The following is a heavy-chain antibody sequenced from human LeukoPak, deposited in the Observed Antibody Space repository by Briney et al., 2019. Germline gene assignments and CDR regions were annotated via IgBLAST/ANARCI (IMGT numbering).Heavy chain of an antibody. J-gene: IGHJ4*02. CDR2: IRYDGSNK. CDR3: AKDLSRTYYDFWSGFDY. Sequence: PGGSLRLSCAASRFSFRDYGLHWVRQAPGKGLEWVAFIRYDGSNKYYADSVKGRFTISRDNSKNTLYLQMNSLRAEDTAVYYCAKDLSRTYYDFWSGFDYWGQGTLVTVSS. CDR1: RFSFRDYG. V-gene: IGHV3-30*02. D-gene: IGHD3-3*01.